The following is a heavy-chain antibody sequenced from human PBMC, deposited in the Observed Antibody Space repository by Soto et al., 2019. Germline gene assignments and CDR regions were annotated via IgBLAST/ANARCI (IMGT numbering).Heavy chain of an antibody. CDR1: GFTFSSYG. D-gene: IGHD6-19*01. Sequence: LRLSCASSGFTFSSYGMHWVRQAPGKGLEWVAVIWYDGSNKYYADSVKGRFTISRDNSKNTLYLQMNSLRAEDTAVYYCARMSGIAVAGSHPGAFDIWGQGTMVTVSS. J-gene: IGHJ3*02. V-gene: IGHV3-33*01. CDR2: IWYDGSNK. CDR3: ARMSGIAVAGSHPGAFDI.